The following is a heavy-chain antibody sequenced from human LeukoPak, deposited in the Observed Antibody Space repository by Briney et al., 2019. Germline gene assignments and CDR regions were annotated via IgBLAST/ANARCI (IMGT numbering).Heavy chain of an antibody. V-gene: IGHV4-4*07. J-gene: IGHJ3*02. D-gene: IGHD6-19*01. CDR3: ARGGSSGWTAHDAFDI. CDR2: MSPSGST. Sequence: SETLSLTCTVSGGSISSYYWSWIRQPAGKGLEWIGRMSPSGSTKYNPSLKSRVTMSGDTSKNQFSLNLSSVTAADTAVYYCARGGSSGWTAHDAFDIWGQGTMVTVSS. CDR1: GGSISSYY.